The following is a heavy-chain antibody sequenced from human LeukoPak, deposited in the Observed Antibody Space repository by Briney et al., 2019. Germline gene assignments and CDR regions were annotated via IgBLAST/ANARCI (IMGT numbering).Heavy chain of an antibody. J-gene: IGHJ5*02. D-gene: IGHD2-21*01. CDR3: VKHTLWLEEWWFDP. CDR1: GGPIVIPNW. V-gene: IGHV4-4*02. CDR2: IYHTGGV. Sequence: PSDTLSLTRAVSGGPIVIPNWWTSVRQAPNKGLAWIGEIYHTGGVHYNPPLKSQVTMSMVQSTNQFSLTLTSVTAADTAVYYCVKHTLWLEEWWFDPWGQRTLFTVSS.